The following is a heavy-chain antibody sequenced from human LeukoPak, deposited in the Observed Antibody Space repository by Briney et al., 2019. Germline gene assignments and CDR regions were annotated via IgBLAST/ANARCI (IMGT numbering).Heavy chain of an antibody. CDR3: ARDSGNTGMAN. D-gene: IGHD5-18*01. Sequence: PGGSLRLSCPAYGFTLSSYAMHCARQAPGRGLEYVSAISSNGGSTCYANSVKGRVTISRDNSKNTLYLQVGSLRAEDMAVYYCARDSGNTGMANWGQGTLVTVSS. J-gene: IGHJ4*02. CDR1: GFTLSSYA. V-gene: IGHV3-64*01. CDR2: ISSNGGST.